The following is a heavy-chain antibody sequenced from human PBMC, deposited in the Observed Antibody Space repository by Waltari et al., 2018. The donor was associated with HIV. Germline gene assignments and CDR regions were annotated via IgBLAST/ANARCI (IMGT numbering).Heavy chain of an antibody. CDR1: GGSIRDNTYF. CDR2: INYSGIT. CDR3: ARDLSGSKPGFDS. J-gene: IGHJ4*02. V-gene: IGHV4-39*02. D-gene: IGHD1-26*01. Sequence: QLQLQESGPGLVKPSETLSLSCTVSGGSIRDNTYFWAWIRQPPGKGLEWIGTINYSGITYYNPSLKSRVTISVDTSRDQFSLSLSSVTVADTAVYYCARDLSGSKPGFDSWGQGTLVTVSS.